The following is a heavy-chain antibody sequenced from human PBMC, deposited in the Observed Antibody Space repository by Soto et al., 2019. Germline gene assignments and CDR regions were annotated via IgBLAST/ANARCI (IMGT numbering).Heavy chain of an antibody. CDR2: IYYSGST. V-gene: IGHV4-39*01. J-gene: IGHJ4*02. CDR3: ARHDWNGVDY. Sequence: QMQLQESGPGLVKPSETLSLTCTVSGGSISRNSYYWGWIRQPPGKGLEWIGSIYYSGSTHYNPSLKSRFTISVDTSKNQFSLKLSSVTAADTAVYYCARHDWNGVDYWGQGTLVTVSS. CDR1: GGSISRNSYY. D-gene: IGHD1-1*01.